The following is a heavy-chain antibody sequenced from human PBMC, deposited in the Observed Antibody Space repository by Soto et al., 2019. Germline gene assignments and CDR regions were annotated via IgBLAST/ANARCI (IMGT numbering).Heavy chain of an antibody. Sequence: QVQLVESGGGVVQPGRSLRLSCAASGFTFSSYGMYWVRQAPGKGLDWVAVISYDGSNKFYADSVKGRFTISRDNSKNTLYLQMNSLRAEDTAVYYCAKELQENYTDVRGKGTTVTVSS. CDR1: GFTFSSYG. CDR2: ISYDGSNK. CDR3: AKELQENYTDV. V-gene: IGHV3-30*18. J-gene: IGHJ6*03. D-gene: IGHD4-4*01.